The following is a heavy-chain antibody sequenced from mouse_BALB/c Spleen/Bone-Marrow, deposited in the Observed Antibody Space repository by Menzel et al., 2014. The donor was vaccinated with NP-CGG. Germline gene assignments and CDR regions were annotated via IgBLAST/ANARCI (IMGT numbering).Heavy chain of an antibody. CDR2: ISYGVGST. V-gene: IGHV5-12*02. J-gene: IGHJ2*01. D-gene: IGHD2-4*01. CDR3: ARKGLRRNYFDY. CDR1: GFIFSDYY. Sequence: EVHLVESGGGSVQPGGSLKLSCATSGFIFSDYYMYWVRQTPEKRLEWVAYISYGVGSTYYPDTVKGRFTISRDNAKNTLYLQMSRLKSEDTAMYYCARKGLRRNYFDYWGQGTTLTASS.